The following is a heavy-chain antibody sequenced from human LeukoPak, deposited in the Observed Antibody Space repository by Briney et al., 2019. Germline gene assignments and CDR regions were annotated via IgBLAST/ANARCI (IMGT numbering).Heavy chain of an antibody. J-gene: IGHJ4*02. CDR2: ISGSGGST. CDR3: AKEVWYFDFSFDY. V-gene: IGHV3-23*01. Sequence: GGSLRLSCAASGFTFSNYSMNWVRQAPGKGLEWVSAISGSGGSTYYADSVKGRFTISRDNSKNTLYLQMNSLRAEDTAVYYCAKEVWYFDFSFDYWGQGTLVTVSS. D-gene: IGHD3-9*01. CDR1: GFTFSNYS.